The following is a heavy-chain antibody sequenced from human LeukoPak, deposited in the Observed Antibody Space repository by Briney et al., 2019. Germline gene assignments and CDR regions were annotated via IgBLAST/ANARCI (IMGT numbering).Heavy chain of an antibody. CDR1: GGTFSSYA. V-gene: IGHV1-69*01. J-gene: IGHJ4*02. CDR3: ARDRPGIAAAGTGSRPYYFDY. CDR2: IIPIFGTA. D-gene: IGHD6-13*01. Sequence: SVKVSCKASGGTFSSYAISWVRQAPGQGLEWMGGIIPIFGTANYAQKFQGRVTITADESTSTAYMELSSLRSEDTAVYYCARDRPGIAAAGTGSRPYYFDYWGQGTLVTVSS.